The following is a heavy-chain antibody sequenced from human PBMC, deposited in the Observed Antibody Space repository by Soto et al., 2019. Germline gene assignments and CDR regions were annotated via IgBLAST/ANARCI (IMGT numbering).Heavy chain of an antibody. CDR1: GASFRGYY. D-gene: IGHD6-19*01. CDR3: AIFCAIAVAGRIVEGAFDI. Sequence: SETLSRTCAVHGASFRGYYWSWIRQPPGKGLEWTGEINHSGSTNYNPSLKSRVTISVDTSKNQFSLKLTSVTAADPPVYYCAIFCAIAVAGRIVEGAFDIWGQGTMVTVSS. CDR2: INHSGST. V-gene: IGHV4-34*01. J-gene: IGHJ3*02.